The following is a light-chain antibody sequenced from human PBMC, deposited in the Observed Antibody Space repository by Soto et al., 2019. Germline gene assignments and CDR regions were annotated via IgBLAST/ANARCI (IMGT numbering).Light chain of an antibody. CDR2: ATS. J-gene: IGKJ4*01. V-gene: IGKV3-15*01. Sequence: EIVVTQSPATLSVATGERATLSCRASQSVGNNCAWYQQKPGQAPRLLIFATSTRATGVPARFSGSGSGTEFTLTISSLQSEDFAVDYCQQYRDWPLTFGGGAKVEIE. CDR3: QQYRDWPLT. CDR1: QSVGNN.